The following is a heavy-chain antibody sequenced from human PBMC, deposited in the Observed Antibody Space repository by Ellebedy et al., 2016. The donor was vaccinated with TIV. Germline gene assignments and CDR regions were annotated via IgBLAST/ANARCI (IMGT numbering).Heavy chain of an antibody. CDR2: ISAHNGNT. Sequence: ASVKVSXXPSGYSFSSFGINWVRQAPGQGLEWMGWISAHNGNTNYAQKFRGRVTMTTDASTTTGYMELRSLRYDDTAVYYCARDSSGWLGLRYWGQGTLVTVSS. CDR3: ARDSSGWLGLRY. J-gene: IGHJ4*02. CDR1: GYSFSSFG. V-gene: IGHV1-18*01. D-gene: IGHD6-19*01.